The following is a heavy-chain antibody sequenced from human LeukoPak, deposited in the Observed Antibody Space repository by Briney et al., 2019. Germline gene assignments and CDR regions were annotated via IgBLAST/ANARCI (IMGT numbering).Heavy chain of an antibody. V-gene: IGHV1-46*01. CDR2: IYPRDGST. Sequence: ASVKVSCKASGYTFTSNYIHWVRQAPGQGLEWMGMIYPRDGSTSYAQKFQGRVTVTRDTSTSTVHMELSGLRSEDTAVYYCARASGSSYWSLADSWGQGTLVTVSS. CDR1: GYTFTSNY. CDR3: ARASGSSYWSLADS. D-gene: IGHD1-26*01. J-gene: IGHJ4*02.